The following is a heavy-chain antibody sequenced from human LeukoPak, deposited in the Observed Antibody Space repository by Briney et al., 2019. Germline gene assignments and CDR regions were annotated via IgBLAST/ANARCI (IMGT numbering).Heavy chain of an antibody. D-gene: IGHD4-23*01. CDR2: IYYSGST. CDR3: ARDGGNSDWYFDL. CDR1: GGSISSYY. J-gene: IGHJ2*01. V-gene: IGHV4-59*01. Sequence: PSETLSLTCTVSGGSISSYYWSRIRQPPGKGLEWIGYIYYSGSTNYNPSLKSRVTISVDTSKNQFSLKLSSVTAADTAVYYCARDGGNSDWYFDLWGRGTLVTVSS.